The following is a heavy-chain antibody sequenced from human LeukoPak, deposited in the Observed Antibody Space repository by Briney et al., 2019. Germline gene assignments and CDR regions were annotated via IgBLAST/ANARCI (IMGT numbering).Heavy chain of an antibody. D-gene: IGHD5-18*01. J-gene: IGHJ4*02. CDR3: ARQDTYGLIDY. V-gene: IGHV4-34*01. Sequence: SETLSLTCAVYGGSFSGYYWSWIRQPPGKGLEWIGEINHSGSANYNPSLKSRVTISVDTSKNQFSLKLSSVTAADTAVYYCARQDTYGLIDYWGQGTLVTVSS. CDR1: GGSFSGYY. CDR2: INHSGSA.